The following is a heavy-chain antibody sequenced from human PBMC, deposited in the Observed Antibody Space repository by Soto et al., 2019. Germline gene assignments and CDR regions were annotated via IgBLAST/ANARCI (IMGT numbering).Heavy chain of an antibody. CDR3: ARDGYCSGGSCYDFDY. CDR1: GYTFTSYY. V-gene: IGHV1-46*03. CDR2: INPSGGST. D-gene: IGHD2-15*01. Sequence: ASVKVSCKASGYTFTSYYMHWVRQAPGQGLEWMGIINPSGGSTSYAQKFQGRVTMTRDTSTSTVYMELSSLRSEDTAVYYCARDGYCSGGSCYDFDYWGQGTLVTGSS. J-gene: IGHJ4*02.